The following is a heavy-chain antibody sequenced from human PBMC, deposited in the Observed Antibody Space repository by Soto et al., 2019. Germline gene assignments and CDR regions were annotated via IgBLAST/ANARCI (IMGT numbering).Heavy chain of an antibody. Sequence: QVQLVQSGAEVKKPGSSVKVSCKASGGTFSRYTINWVRQAPGQGLEWMGRIIPIAAIANYTQKFQGRVTITVDKSSTTAYMDLISLRYDDTAVYYCARGSTIVRGAPSWFDPWGQGTLVTVSS. D-gene: IGHD3-10*01. CDR2: IIPIAAIA. V-gene: IGHV1-69*02. CDR1: GGTFSRYT. J-gene: IGHJ5*02. CDR3: ARGSTIVRGAPSWFDP.